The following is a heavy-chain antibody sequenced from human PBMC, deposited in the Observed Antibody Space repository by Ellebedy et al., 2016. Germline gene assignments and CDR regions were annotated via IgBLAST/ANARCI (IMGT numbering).Heavy chain of an antibody. CDR2: IFSDGTT. Sequence: GESLKISCAASGFTVSTNYMKWVRQAPGKGLEWVSAIFSDGTTYYADSVKGRFTISRDNSKNTLYLQMNSLRAEDTAVYYCARGVGSGWFDPWGQGTLVTVSS. CDR3: ARGVGSGWFDP. D-gene: IGHD2-15*01. CDR1: GFTVSTNY. V-gene: IGHV3-53*01. J-gene: IGHJ5*02.